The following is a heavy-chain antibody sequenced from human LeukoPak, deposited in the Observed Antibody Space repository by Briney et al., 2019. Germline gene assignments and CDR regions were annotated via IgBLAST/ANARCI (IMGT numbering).Heavy chain of an antibody. Sequence: PGESLRLSCAASGFTFSGSAMHWVRQASGKGLEWVGRIRSKANSYATAYAASVKGRFTISRDDSKNTAYLQMNSLKTEDTAVYYCGRAARPDGYYYYYMDVWGKGTTVTVSS. D-gene: IGHD6-6*01. CDR2: IRSKANSYAT. CDR1: GFTFSGSA. CDR3: GRAARPDGYYYYYMDV. J-gene: IGHJ6*03. V-gene: IGHV3-73*01.